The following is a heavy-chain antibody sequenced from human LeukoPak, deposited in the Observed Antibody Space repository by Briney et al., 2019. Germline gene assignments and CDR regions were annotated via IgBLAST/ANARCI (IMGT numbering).Heavy chain of an antibody. CDR2: INTDGSST. J-gene: IGHJ6*02. CDR3: AKEGGHRPYYYYGMDV. D-gene: IGHD1-14*01. Sequence: PGGSLRLSCAASRFTFSISGMHWVRQAPGKGLVWVSRINTDGSSTSYADSVKGRFTISRDNAKNTLYLQMNSLRAEDTAVYYCAKEGGHRPYYYYGMDVWGQGTTVTVSS. CDR1: RFTFSISG. V-gene: IGHV3-74*01.